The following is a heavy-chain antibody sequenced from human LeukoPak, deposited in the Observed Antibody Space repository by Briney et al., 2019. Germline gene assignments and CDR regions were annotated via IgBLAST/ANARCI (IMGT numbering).Heavy chain of an antibody. J-gene: IGHJ4*02. CDR2: IIPIVGTA. CDR3: AREGSDILTAYYSHSAFDY. V-gene: IGHV1-69*13. CDR1: GGTFSNNA. Sequence: SVKVSCKASGGTFSNNAISWVRQAPGQGLEWMGGIIPIVGTADYAQKFQGRVTITADESTSTAYMEMSSLRSEDTAVYYCAREGSDILTAYYSHSAFDYWDQGTLVTVSS. D-gene: IGHD3-9*01.